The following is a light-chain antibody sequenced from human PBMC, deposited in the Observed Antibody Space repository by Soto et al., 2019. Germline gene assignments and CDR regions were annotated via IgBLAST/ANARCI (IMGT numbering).Light chain of an antibody. V-gene: IGKV3-20*01. CDR3: QQYGSSWT. Sequence: EIVLTQSPGTLSLSPGERATLSCRASQSVSSTYLAWYQQKPGQAPRLLIYGASSRATGIPGRFSGSGSGTDFILTISRLEPEDFAMYYCQQYGSSWTFGQGTKVEIK. CDR2: GAS. CDR1: QSVSSTY. J-gene: IGKJ1*01.